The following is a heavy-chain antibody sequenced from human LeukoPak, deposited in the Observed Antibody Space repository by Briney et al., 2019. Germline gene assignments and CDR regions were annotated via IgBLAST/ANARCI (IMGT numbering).Heavy chain of an antibody. CDR3: ARGNFGYSSSWYYY. V-gene: IGHV1-2*04. J-gene: IGHJ4*02. Sequence: VASVKVSCKASGYTFTGYYMHWVRPAPGQGLEWMGWINPNSGGTNYAQKFQGWVTMTRDTSISTAYMELSRLRSDDTAVYYCARGNFGYSSSWYYYWGQGTLVTVSS. CDR1: GYTFTGYY. CDR2: INPNSGGT. D-gene: IGHD6-13*01.